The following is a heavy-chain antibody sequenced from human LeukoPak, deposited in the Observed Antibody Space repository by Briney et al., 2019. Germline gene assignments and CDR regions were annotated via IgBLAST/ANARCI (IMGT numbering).Heavy chain of an antibody. Sequence: GESLNISCEGSGYDFAGYWIGWVRQMPGKGLEWMGIIYPGNSNTIYSPSFQGQVTISADKSLTTAYLQWSSLKASDTAIYYCARYDGPSLQHNWFDPWGQGTLVTVSS. CDR3: ARYDGPSLQHNWFDP. D-gene: IGHD3-16*01. CDR2: IYPGNSNT. CDR1: GYDFAGYW. J-gene: IGHJ5*02. V-gene: IGHV5-51*01.